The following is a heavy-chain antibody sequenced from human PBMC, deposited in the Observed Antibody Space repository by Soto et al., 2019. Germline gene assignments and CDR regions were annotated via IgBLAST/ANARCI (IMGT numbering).Heavy chain of an antibody. V-gene: IGHV1-8*01. CDR1: GYPVTRYD. J-gene: IGHJ3*02. CDR3: ARGPDDAFDI. CDR2: MNPNSGNT. Sequence: SVKVSCKARGYPVTRYDINLVRQATGQGLEWMGWMNPNSGNTGYAQKFQGRVTMTRNTSITTAYMELSSLRSEDTAVYYCARGPDDAFDIWGQGTMVTVSS.